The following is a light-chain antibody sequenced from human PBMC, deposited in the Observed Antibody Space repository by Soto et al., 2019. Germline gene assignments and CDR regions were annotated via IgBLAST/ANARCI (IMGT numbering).Light chain of an antibody. J-gene: IGKJ1*01. CDR1: QSITTNY. CDR2: GIS. V-gene: IGKV3-20*01. CDR3: QHYGSSPR. Sequence: IVLTQPPGALSMSPGEGATLSCRASQSITTNYLAWYQQKPGQTPRLLIDGISTRATGIPYRFSGSGSGTDFTLTISRLEHEDVSVYYCQHYGSSPRFGQGTKVEIK.